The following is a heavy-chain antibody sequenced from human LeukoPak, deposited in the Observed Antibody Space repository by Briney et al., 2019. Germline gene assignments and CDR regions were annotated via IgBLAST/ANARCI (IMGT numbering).Heavy chain of an antibody. CDR3: ARDREGSSGWFNYYFDY. D-gene: IGHD6-19*01. CDR2: ISYDGSNK. J-gene: IGHJ4*02. Sequence: PGGSLRLSCAASGFTFSSYAMHWVRQAPGKGLEWVAVISYDGSNKYYADSVKGRFTISRDNSKNTLYLQMNSLRAEDTAVYYCARDREGSSGWFNYYFDYWGQGTLVTVSS. V-gene: IGHV3-30-3*01. CDR1: GFTFSSYA.